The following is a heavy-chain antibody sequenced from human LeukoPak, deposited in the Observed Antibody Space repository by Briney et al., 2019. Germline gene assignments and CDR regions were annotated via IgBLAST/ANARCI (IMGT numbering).Heavy chain of an antibody. CDR1: GGSISSYY. CDR2: IYYSGST. CDR3: ARGFFTYYYDSSGYYANWFDP. J-gene: IGHJ5*02. V-gene: IGHV4-59*01. Sequence: PSETLSLTCTVSGGSISSYYWSWIRQPPGKGLEWIGYIYYSGSTNYNPSLKSRVTISVDTSKNQFSLKLSSVTAADTAMYYCARGFFTYYYDSSGYYANWFDPWGQGTLVTVSS. D-gene: IGHD3-22*01.